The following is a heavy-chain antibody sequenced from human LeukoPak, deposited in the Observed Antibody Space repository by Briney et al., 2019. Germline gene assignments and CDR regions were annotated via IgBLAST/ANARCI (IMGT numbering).Heavy chain of an antibody. Sequence: GGSLRLSCAASGFTFSSYGMHWVRQAPGKGLEWVAFIRYDGSNKYYAGSVKGRFTISRDNAKNSLYLQMNSLRTEDTAVYYCARLATNGGYGYWGQGTLVTVSS. CDR2: IRYDGSNK. CDR1: GFTFSSYG. V-gene: IGHV3-30*02. D-gene: IGHD5-12*01. J-gene: IGHJ4*02. CDR3: ARLATNGGYGY.